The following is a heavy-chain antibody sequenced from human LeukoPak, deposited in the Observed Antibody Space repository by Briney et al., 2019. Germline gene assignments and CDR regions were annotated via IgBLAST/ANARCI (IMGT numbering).Heavy chain of an antibody. CDR3: ARRGTAFDAFDI. J-gene: IGHJ3*02. Sequence: GESLKISCQASGYSFPDYWIGWVRQMPGKDLEWMGIIYPADSDTRYSPSFQGQVTISADKSNSAAYLQWSRLKASDTAMYYCARRGTAFDAFDIWGQGTMVTVSS. CDR1: GYSFPDYW. CDR2: IYPADSDT. D-gene: IGHD1-1*01. V-gene: IGHV5-51*01.